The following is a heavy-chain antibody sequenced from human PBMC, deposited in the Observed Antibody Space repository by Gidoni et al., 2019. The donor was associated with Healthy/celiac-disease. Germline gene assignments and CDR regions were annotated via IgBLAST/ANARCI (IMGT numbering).Heavy chain of an antibody. V-gene: IGHV1-8*01. CDR2: MNPNSGNS. CDR1: GSPFTSYG. D-gene: IGHD2-2*02. CDR3: ARGRGDCSSTSCYTEVDWFDP. J-gene: IGHJ5*02. Sequence: QVQLVQSGPEVKKLGASVKASCKASGSPFTSYGLNWLRQATGQGLEWMGWMNPNSGNSGYAQKFQGRVTMTRNTSISTAYMELSSLRSEDTAVYYCARGRGDCSSTSCYTEVDWFDPWGQGTLVTVSS.